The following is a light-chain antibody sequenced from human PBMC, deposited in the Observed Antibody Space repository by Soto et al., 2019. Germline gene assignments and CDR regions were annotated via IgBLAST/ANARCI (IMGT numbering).Light chain of an antibody. CDR1: SSNIGGNY. Sequence: QSVLTQPPSASGTPGQRVTISCSGSSSNIGGNYVYWYQQFPGTAPKLLIYRNNQRPSGVPDRFSGSKSGTSASLAISGLRSEDEADYYCAAWDDSLSVHYVFGTGTKLT. J-gene: IGLJ1*01. CDR3: AAWDDSLSVHYV. V-gene: IGLV1-47*01. CDR2: RNN.